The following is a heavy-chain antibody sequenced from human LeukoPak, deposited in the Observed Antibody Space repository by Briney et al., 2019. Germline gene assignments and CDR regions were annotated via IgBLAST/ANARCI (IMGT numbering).Heavy chain of an antibody. CDR1: GGSFSGYY. CDR3: ARRRSHSSSWFQANWFDP. J-gene: IGHJ5*02. D-gene: IGHD6-13*01. V-gene: IGHV4-34*01. Sequence: SETLSLTCAVYGGSFSGYYWSWFRQPPGKGLEWIGEINHSGSTNYNPSLKSRVTISVDTSKNQFSLKLSSVTAADTAVYYCARRRSHSSSWFQANWFDPWGQGTLVTVSS. CDR2: INHSGST.